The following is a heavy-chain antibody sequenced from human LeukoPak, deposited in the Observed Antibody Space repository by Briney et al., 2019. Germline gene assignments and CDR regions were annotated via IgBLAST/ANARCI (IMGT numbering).Heavy chain of an antibody. CDR2: IKQDGSEK. CDR1: GFTFSSYW. J-gene: IGHJ4*02. Sequence: GGSLRLSCAASGFTFSSYWMSWVRQAPGKGLEWVANIKQDGSEKYYVDSVKGRFTISRDNAKNSLYLQMNSLRAEDTAVNYCARTPMVRGVINLFDYWGQGTLVTVSS. CDR3: ARTPMVRGVINLFDY. D-gene: IGHD3-10*01. V-gene: IGHV3-7*01.